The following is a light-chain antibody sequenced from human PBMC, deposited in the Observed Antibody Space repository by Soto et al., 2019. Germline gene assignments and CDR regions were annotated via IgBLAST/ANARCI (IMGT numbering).Light chain of an antibody. CDR2: RNN. CDR1: SSNIGSNY. J-gene: IGLJ3*02. V-gene: IGLV1-47*01. CDR3: AAWDDSLSGNWV. Sequence: QSVLTQPPSASGTPGQRVTISCSGSSSNIGSNYVYWYQQLPGTAPKLLIYRNNQRPSGVPDRFSSSKSGTSASLAISGLRSEDEADYYCAAWDDSLSGNWVFGGGTKLTVL.